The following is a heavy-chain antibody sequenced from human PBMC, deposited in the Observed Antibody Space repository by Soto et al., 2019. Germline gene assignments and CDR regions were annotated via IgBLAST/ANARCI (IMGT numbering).Heavy chain of an antibody. D-gene: IGHD2-2*01. CDR1: GYTFTSYG. V-gene: IGHV1-18*01. CDR2: ISAYNGNT. Sequence: ASVKVSCKASGYTFTSYGISWVRQAPGQGLEWMGWISAYNGNTNYAQKLQGRVTMTTDTSTSTAYMELRSLRSDDTAVYYCARDPHIVVVPAATELFDYWGQGTLVTVS. CDR3: ARDPHIVVVPAATELFDY. J-gene: IGHJ4*02.